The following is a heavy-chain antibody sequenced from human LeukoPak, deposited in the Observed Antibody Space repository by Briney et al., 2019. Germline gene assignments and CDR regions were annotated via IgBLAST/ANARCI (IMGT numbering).Heavy chain of an antibody. CDR1: GFTFSTYW. Sequence: GGSLRLSCAASGFTFSTYWMSWVRQAPGKGLEWVANIKEDGNRIYYVDSVKGRFTISRENAKNSLYLQMNSLRAEDTAVYYCARLVEYQLLYWFDPWGQGTLVTVSS. D-gene: IGHD2-2*01. CDR2: IKEDGNRI. V-gene: IGHV3-7*03. CDR3: ARLVEYQLLYWFDP. J-gene: IGHJ5*02.